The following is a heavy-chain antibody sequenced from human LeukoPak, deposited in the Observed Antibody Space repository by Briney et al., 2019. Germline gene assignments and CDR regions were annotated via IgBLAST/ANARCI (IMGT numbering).Heavy chain of an antibody. CDR1: GFTVSSNY. J-gene: IGHJ4*02. CDR2: IYSGGNT. Sequence: GGSLRLSCAASGFTVSSNYMSWVRQAPGKGLEWVSLIYSGGNTYYADSVKGRFTISTDNSKNTLYLQMNSLRAEDTAVYYCASQKYCTNGICYRKYYFDYWGQGTLVAVSS. CDR3: ASQKYCTNGICYRKYYFDY. D-gene: IGHD2-8*01. V-gene: IGHV3-66*04.